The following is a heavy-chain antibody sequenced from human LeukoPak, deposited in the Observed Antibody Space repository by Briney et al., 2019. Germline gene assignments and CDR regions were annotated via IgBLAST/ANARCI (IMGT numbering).Heavy chain of an antibody. D-gene: IGHD3-3*01. J-gene: IGHJ4*02. CDR3: ARDSLDYDFWSGYYVPRWYFDY. V-gene: IGHV3-30-3*01. CDR1: GFTFSSYA. Sequence: GRSLRLSCAASGFTFSSYAMHWVRQAPGKGLEWVAVISYDGSNKYYADSVKGRFTISRDNSKNTLYLKMNSLRAEDTAVYYCARDSLDYDFWSGYYVPRWYFDYWGQGTLVTVSS. CDR2: ISYDGSNK.